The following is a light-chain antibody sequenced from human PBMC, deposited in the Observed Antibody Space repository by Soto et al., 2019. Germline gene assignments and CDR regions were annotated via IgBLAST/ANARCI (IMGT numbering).Light chain of an antibody. CDR1: QSVSRY. Sequence: ELVLTQSQATLSLSPGERATFFCRASQSVSRYLAWYQQKPGQAPRLLIYDASNRATGIPARFSGSGSGTDFTLTISSLGPEDFAVYYCQQRRNWPPITFGQGTRLEIK. V-gene: IGKV3-11*01. CDR3: QQRRNWPPIT. CDR2: DAS. J-gene: IGKJ5*01.